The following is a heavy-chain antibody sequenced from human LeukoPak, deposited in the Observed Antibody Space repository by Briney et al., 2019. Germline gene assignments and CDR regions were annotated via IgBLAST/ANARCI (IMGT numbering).Heavy chain of an antibody. CDR1: GGSIIRNIW. CDR2: IGHTGDT. J-gene: IGHJ4*02. D-gene: IGHD3-9*01. Sequence: SETLSLTCAVSGGSIIRNIWWSWVRQSPEKGLEWIGEIGHTGDTNYSPSLKSRVSMSVDKSKNQFSLTLTSVTAADTAVYYCATYYDILTGYTFDSWGQGTLVTVSS. CDR3: ATYYDILTGYTFDS. V-gene: IGHV4-4*02.